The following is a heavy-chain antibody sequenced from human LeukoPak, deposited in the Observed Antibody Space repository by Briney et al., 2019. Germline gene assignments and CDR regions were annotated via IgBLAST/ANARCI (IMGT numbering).Heavy chain of an antibody. V-gene: IGHV4-59*01. CDR3: ANTYYYDSSGYPWSNWFDP. Sequence: SETLSLTCTVSGGSISSYYWSWIRQPPGKGLEWIGYIYYSGSTNYNPSLKSRVTISVDTSKNQFSLKLSSVTAADTAVYYCANTYYYDSSGYPWSNWFDPWGQGTLVTVSS. J-gene: IGHJ5*02. CDR2: IYYSGST. CDR1: GGSISSYY. D-gene: IGHD3-22*01.